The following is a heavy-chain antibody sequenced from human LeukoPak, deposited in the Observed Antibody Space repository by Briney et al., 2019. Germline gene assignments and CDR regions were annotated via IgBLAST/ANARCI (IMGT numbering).Heavy chain of an antibody. CDR1: GDSISDYY. V-gene: IGHV4-59*01. Sequence: MPSETLSLTCTVSGDSISDYYRGWIRQPPGKGLEWIGYFYNSGSSTYNPSLKSRVTISVDTSKEQFSLKVNSVTAADTAVCYCTRGAGWLIDYWGQGSLVTVSS. CDR2: FYNSGSS. D-gene: IGHD6-19*01. J-gene: IGHJ4*02. CDR3: TRGAGWLIDY.